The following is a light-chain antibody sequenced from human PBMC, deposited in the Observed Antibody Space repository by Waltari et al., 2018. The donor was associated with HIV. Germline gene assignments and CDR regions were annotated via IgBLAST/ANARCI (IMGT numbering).Light chain of an antibody. CDR1: QSIDSW. V-gene: IGKV1-5*03. CDR2: KAS. J-gene: IGKJ1*01. Sequence: DIQMTPFPSTLSASVGDRVSITCRASQSIDSWLAWYQQKPGKAPKLLIYKASSLESGVPSRFSGSGSGTEFTLTISSLQPDDFATYYCQQYNNYWTFGQGTKVEIK. CDR3: QQYNNYWT.